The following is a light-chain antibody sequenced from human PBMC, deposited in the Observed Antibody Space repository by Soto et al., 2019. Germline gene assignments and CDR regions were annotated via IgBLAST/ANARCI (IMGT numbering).Light chain of an antibody. CDR2: EVS. Sequence: QSALTQPPSASGSPGQSVTISCTGTSSDVGGYNLVSWYQQHPGKAPKLIISEVSKRPSGVPDRFSGSKSGNTASLTVSGLQAEDEADYYCSSHACSNKFYVFGTGTKVTVL. V-gene: IGLV2-8*01. J-gene: IGLJ1*01. CDR1: SSDVGGYNL. CDR3: SSHACSNKFYV.